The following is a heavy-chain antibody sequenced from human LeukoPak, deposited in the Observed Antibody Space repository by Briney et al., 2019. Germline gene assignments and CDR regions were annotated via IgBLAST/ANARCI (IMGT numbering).Heavy chain of an antibody. J-gene: IGHJ4*02. CDR3: ARAISGIVVVPAVYFDY. D-gene: IGHD2-2*01. V-gene: IGHV4-30-2*01. Sequence: PSETLSLTCTVSGGSISSGGYYWSWIRQPPGKGLEWIGYIYHSGSTYYNPSLKSRVTISVDRSKNQFSQKLSSVTAADTAVYYCARAISGIVVVPAVYFDYWGQGTLVTVSS. CDR1: GGSISSGGYY. CDR2: IYHSGST.